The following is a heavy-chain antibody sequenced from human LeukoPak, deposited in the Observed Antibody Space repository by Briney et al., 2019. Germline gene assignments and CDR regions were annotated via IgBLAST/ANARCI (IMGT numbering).Heavy chain of an antibody. V-gene: IGHV3-30*04. CDR2: ISYDGSNK. CDR3: ARDRSGTEHFDY. Sequence: PGRSLRLSCAASGFTFSSYAMHWVRQAPGKGLEWVAVISYDGSNKYYADSVKGRLTISRDNPKNTLYLQMNSLRAEDTAVYYWARDRSGTEHFDYWGQGTLVTVSS. CDR1: GFTFSSYA. D-gene: IGHD6-13*01. J-gene: IGHJ4*02.